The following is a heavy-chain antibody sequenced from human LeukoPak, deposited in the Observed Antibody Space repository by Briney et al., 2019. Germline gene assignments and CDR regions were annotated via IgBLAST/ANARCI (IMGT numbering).Heavy chain of an antibody. D-gene: IGHD6-19*01. CDR3: ARGGNIAVADN. CDR2: IIPMLGTA. Sequence: SVKVSCKASGGAFSNYGISWVRQAPGQGLEWMGGIIPMLGTANYAQKFQGRVTIAADESTSTAYMELRSLRSDDTAVYYCARGGNIAVADNWGQGTLVTVSS. CDR1: GGAFSNYG. J-gene: IGHJ4*02. V-gene: IGHV1-69*13.